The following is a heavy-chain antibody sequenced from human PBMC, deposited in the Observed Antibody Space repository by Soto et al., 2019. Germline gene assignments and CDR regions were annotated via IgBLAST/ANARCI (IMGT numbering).Heavy chain of an antibody. V-gene: IGHV2-5*02. CDR1: GFSLTTSGVG. CDR2: IYWDDDQ. CDR3: ARRRIYNGYDS. D-gene: IGHD5-12*01. J-gene: IGHJ1*01. Sequence: QITLKESGPPQVNPTQTLTLTCTFSGFSLTTSGVGVGWIRQPPGKALEWLAVIYWDDDQRYSPSLKNRLTITKDTSKNQVVLAMTDMDPVDTGTYFCARRRIYNGYDSWGQGTLVTVSS.